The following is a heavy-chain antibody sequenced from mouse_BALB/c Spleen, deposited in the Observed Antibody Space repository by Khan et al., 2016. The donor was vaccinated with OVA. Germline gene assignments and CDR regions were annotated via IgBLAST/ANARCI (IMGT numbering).Heavy chain of an antibody. CDR1: GFSLTTYG. D-gene: IGHD2-10*01. J-gene: IGHJ4*01. Sequence: QVQLKQSGPGLAAPSQSLSITCTISGFSLTTYGVHWVRQPPGKGLEWLVVIWSAGTTNYNSALKSRLTITKDNSQRQVFLKMNSLQTDDTAIYFCARQPYYHYNIMDYWGQGTSVTVSS. CDR2: IWSAGTT. V-gene: IGHV2-6-1*01. CDR3: ARQPYYHYNIMDY.